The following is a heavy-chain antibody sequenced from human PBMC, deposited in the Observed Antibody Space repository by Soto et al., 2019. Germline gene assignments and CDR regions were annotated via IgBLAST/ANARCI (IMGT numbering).Heavy chain of an antibody. CDR1: GFTFSRYG. V-gene: IGHV3-30*18. Sequence: QVQLVESGGGVVQPGRSLRLSCEASGFTFSRYGMHWVRQAPGKGLEWVAVISYDGSNQYYADSMKGRFTISRDNSKNTLSLQMNSLRPEYTAVYYCAKDQDDYGDYFALWGRGTLVIVSS. J-gene: IGHJ2*01. CDR3: AKDQDDYGDYFAL. CDR2: ISYDGSNQ. D-gene: IGHD4-17*01.